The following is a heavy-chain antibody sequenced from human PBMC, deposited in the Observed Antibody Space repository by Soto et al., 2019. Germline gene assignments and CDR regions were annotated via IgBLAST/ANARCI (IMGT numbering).Heavy chain of an antibody. CDR3: AREPGVDGGNSGRYFDY. V-gene: IGHV1-69*12. CDR2: IIPIFGTA. Sequence: QVQLVQSGAEVKKPGSSVKVSCKASGGTFSSYAISWVRQAPGQGLEWMGGIIPIFGTANYAQKFQGRVTITAXVAXSXAYMELSSLRSEDTAVYYCAREPGVDGGNSGRYFDYWGQGTLVTVSS. CDR1: GGTFSSYA. D-gene: IGHD2-21*02. J-gene: IGHJ4*02.